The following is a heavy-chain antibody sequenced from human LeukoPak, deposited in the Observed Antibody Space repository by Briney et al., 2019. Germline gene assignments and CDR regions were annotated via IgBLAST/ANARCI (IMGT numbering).Heavy chain of an antibody. CDR2: IYHSGST. V-gene: IGHV4-38-2*01. CDR3: ARHVCGGCSCYSFDY. J-gene: IGHJ4*02. Sequence: SETLSLTCAVSGNSISSGYYWGWIRKPPGKGLEWIGSIYHSGSTYYNPSLKSRVTISVDTSKNQFSLKLSSVTAADTAVYYCARHVCGGCSCYSFDYWGQGTLVTVSS. CDR1: GNSISSGYY. D-gene: IGHD2-15*01.